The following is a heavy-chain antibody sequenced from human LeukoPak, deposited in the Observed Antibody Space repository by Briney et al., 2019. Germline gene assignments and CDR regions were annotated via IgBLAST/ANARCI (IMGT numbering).Heavy chain of an antibody. V-gene: IGHV3-23*01. D-gene: IGHD1-26*01. CDR1: GFTFSSYA. J-gene: IGHJ4*02. Sequence: GGSLRLSCAASGFTFSSYAMSWVRQAPGKGLEWVSAISGSGGSTYYADSVKGRFTISRDNSKSTLDLQMNSLRAEDTAVYYCVKDVGGSSFFDYWGLGILVTVSS. CDR3: VKDVGGSSFFDY. CDR2: ISGSGGST.